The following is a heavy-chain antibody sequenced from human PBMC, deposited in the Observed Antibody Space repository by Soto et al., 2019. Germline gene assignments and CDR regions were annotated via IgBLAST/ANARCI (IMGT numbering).Heavy chain of an antibody. J-gene: IGHJ4*02. V-gene: IGHV3-33*01. CDR2: IWYDGSNK. D-gene: IGHD5-12*01. CDR3: ARKDGYNHKGTASLDY. Sequence: PGGSLRLSCAASGFTFSAYGMHWVRQAPGKGLEWVADIWYDGSNKNYADYVEGRFTISRDNSKNTLFLQMKSLRAEETPVYYCARKDGYNHKGTASLDYSGRGTLPTASS. CDR1: GFTFSAYG.